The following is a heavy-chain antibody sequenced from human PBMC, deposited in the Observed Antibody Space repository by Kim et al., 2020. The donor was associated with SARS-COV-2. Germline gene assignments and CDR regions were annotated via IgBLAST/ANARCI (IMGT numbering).Heavy chain of an antibody. CDR2: IWYDGSNK. J-gene: IGHJ6*02. V-gene: IGHV3-33*01. CDR1: GFTFSSYG. D-gene: IGHD6-19*01. Sequence: GGSLRLSCAASGFTFSSYGMHWVRQAPGKGLEWVAVIWYDGSNKYYADSVKGRFTISRDNSKNTLYLQMNSLRAEDTAVYYCARDHPQDGAVAGSPATYYYYYGMDVWGQGTTVTVSS. CDR3: ARDHPQDGAVAGSPATYYYYYGMDV.